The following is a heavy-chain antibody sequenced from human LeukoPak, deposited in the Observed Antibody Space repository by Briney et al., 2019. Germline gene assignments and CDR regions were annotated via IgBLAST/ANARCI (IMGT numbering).Heavy chain of an antibody. Sequence: SQTLSLTCTVSGGSINSGDYYWGWIRQPPGKGLAWIGYIYYSGSTYYNPSLKSRVTISIDTSRTQFSLRLSSVTAADTAVYYCARKSQDHYYFHYWGQGTLVTVSS. D-gene: IGHD1-14*01. J-gene: IGHJ4*02. CDR1: GGSINSGDYY. CDR3: ARKSQDHYYFHY. CDR2: IYYSGST. V-gene: IGHV4-30-4*01.